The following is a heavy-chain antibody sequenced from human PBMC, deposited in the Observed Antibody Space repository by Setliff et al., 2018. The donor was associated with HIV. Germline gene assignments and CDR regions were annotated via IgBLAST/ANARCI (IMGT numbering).Heavy chain of an antibody. D-gene: IGHD7-27*01. J-gene: IGHJ6*03. Sequence: GASVKVSCKASGYTFTSYDISWVRQATGQGLEWMGWMNPNSGNTGYAQKFQGRVTMTRNTSISTAYMELSSLRSEDTAVYYCARRGTGDYYYYYYMDVWGKGTTVTVSS. CDR1: GYTFTSYD. V-gene: IGHV1-8*01. CDR2: MNPNSGNT. CDR3: ARRGTGDYYYYYYMDV.